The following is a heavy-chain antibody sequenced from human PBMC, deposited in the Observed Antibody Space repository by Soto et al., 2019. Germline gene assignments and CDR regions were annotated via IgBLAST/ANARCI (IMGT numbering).Heavy chain of an antibody. CDR1: GFTFSSYA. J-gene: IGHJ4*02. D-gene: IGHD3-3*01. V-gene: IGHV3-23*01. Sequence: GGSLRLSCAASGFTFSSYAMSWVRQAPGKGLEWVSAISGSGGSTYYADSVKGRFTISRDNSKNTLYLQMNNLRAEDTAVYYCAKGSRFLEWLFDKTFDYWGQGTLVTVSS. CDR3: AKGSRFLEWLFDKTFDY. CDR2: ISGSGGST.